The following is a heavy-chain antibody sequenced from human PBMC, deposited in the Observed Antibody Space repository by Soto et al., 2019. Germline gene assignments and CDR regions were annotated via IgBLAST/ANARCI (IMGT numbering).Heavy chain of an antibody. CDR2: ISGSGGST. V-gene: IGHV3-23*01. CDR3: AKDPSEGYYYYYMDV. Sequence: EVQLLESGGGLVQPGGSLRLSCAGSGFTFSSYAISWVRQAPGKGLEWVSAISGSGGSTYYADSVKGRFTISRDNSKNTLYLQMNSLRAEDTAAYYCAKDPSEGYYYYYMDVWGKGTTVTVSS. CDR1: GFTFSSYA. J-gene: IGHJ6*03.